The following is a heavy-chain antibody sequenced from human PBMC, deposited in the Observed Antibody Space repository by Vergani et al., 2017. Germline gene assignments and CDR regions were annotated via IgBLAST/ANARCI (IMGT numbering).Heavy chain of an antibody. J-gene: IGHJ4*02. CDR1: GYSFTSYW. Sequence: EVPLVHSGAEVKKPGESLKISCKGSGYSFTSYWIGWVRQMRGKGLEWMGIIYPGYSDTRYSPYFQGKVTISADKSISTDYLQWSSLKASATAMFDCARHNRGAGACGVDYWGQGTLVTVSS. CDR3: ARHNRGAGACGVDY. CDR2: IYPGYSDT. D-gene: IGHD1-14*01. V-gene: IGHV5-51*01.